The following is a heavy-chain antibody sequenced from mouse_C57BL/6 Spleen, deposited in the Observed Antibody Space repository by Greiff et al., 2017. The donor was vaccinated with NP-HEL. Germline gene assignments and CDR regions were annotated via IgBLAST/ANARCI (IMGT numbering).Heavy chain of an antibody. CDR2: IDPSDSYT. CDR1: GYTFTSYW. CDR3: ARSRYYAAY. D-gene: IGHD1-1*01. J-gene: IGHJ2*01. Sequence: QVQLQQPGAELVKPGASVKLSCKASGYTFTSYWMQWVKQRPGQGLEWIGEIDPSDSYTNYNQKFKGKATLTVDTSSSTAYMQLSSLTSEDSAVYYCARSRYYAAYWGQGTTLTVSS. V-gene: IGHV1-50*01.